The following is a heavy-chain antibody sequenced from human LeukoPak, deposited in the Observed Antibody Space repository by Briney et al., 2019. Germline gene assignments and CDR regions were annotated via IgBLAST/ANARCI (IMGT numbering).Heavy chain of an antibody. V-gene: IGHV3-30*04. D-gene: IGHD3-22*01. CDR3: AKDSYDRSGYYYYYFAY. Sequence: GGSLRLSCSASGFTFSNYAMHWVRQAPGKGLEWEAVISYDGSNKYYADSVKGRFTISRDNSKNTLYLQMNSLRAGDTAVYYCAKDSYDRSGYYYYYFAYWGQGTQVTVSS. CDR1: GFTFSNYA. J-gene: IGHJ4*02. CDR2: ISYDGSNK.